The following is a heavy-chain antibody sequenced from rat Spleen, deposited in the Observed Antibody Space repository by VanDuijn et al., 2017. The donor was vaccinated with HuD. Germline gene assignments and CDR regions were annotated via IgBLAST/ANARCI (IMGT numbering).Heavy chain of an antibody. CDR3: ARPLPPRFDY. V-gene: IGHV5-29*01. Sequence: EVQLVESDGGLVQPGRSLKLSCAASGFTFSDYYMAWVRQAPTKGLEWVATISYDGSGTYYRDSVKGRCTISRDNAKSTLYLQMDSLRSEDTATYYCARPLPPRFDYWGQGVMVTVSS. D-gene: IGHD3-1*01. CDR2: ISYDGSGT. J-gene: IGHJ2*01. CDR1: GFTFSDYY.